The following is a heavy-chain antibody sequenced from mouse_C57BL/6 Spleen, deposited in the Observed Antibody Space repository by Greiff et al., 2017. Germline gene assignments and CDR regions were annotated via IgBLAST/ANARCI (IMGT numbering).Heavy chain of an antibody. CDR3: AKGYYDYDGAWFAY. J-gene: IGHJ3*01. CDR2: IDPSDSET. D-gene: IGHD2-4*01. Sequence: VKLQQPGAELVRPGSSVKLSCKASGYTFTSYWMHWVKQRPIQGLEWIGNIDPSDSETHYNQKFKDKATLTVDKSSSTAYMQLSSLTSEDSAVYYCAKGYYDYDGAWFAYWGQGTLVTVSA. V-gene: IGHV1-52*01. CDR1: GYTFTSYW.